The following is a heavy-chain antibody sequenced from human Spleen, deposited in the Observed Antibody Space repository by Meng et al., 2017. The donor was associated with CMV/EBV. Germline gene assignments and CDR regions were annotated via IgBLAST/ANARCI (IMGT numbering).Heavy chain of an antibody. CDR2: INHSGST. CDR1: GGSFSGYY. V-gene: IGHV4-34*01. CDR3: ARGFRPYYYDSSGYYLDS. D-gene: IGHD3-22*01. Sequence: SETLSLTCAVYGGSFSGYYWTWIRQPPGKGLEWIGEINHSGSTNYNPSLKSRVTISLDTSKNQFSLKLRSVTAADTAVYYCARGFRPYYYDSSGYYLDSWGQGTLVTVSS. J-gene: IGHJ4*02.